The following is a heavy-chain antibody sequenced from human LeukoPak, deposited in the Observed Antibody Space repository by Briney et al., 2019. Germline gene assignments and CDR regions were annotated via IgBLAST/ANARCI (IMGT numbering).Heavy chain of an antibody. CDR3: ARFGYYYYYMDV. J-gene: IGHJ6*03. Sequence: PSETLSLTCTVSGGSISSGSYYWSWIRQPPGKGLEWIGYIYYSGSTNYNPSLKSRVTISVDTSKNQFSLKLSSVTAADTAVYYCARFGYYYYYMDVWGKGTTVTVSS. CDR1: GGSISSGSYY. V-gene: IGHV4-61*01. CDR2: IYYSGST. D-gene: IGHD3-16*01.